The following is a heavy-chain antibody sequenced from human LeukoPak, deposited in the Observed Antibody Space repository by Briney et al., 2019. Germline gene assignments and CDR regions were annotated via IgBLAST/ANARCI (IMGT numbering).Heavy chain of an antibody. V-gene: IGHV3-33*06. CDR3: AKADSSGWYNLDY. D-gene: IGHD6-19*01. J-gene: IGHJ4*02. CDR1: GFTFSTYG. Sequence: GRSLRLSCAASGFTFSTYGLHWVRQAPGKGLEWVALIWYDGSNKYYADSVQGRFIISRDNSKNTLYLQMNSLRTGDTAVYYCAKADSSGWYNLDYWGQGTLVTVSS. CDR2: IWYDGSNK.